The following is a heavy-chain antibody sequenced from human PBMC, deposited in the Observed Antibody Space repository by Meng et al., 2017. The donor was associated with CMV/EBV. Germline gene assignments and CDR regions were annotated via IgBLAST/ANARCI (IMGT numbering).Heavy chain of an antibody. CDR3: ARHREGLDYYYGMDV. CDR1: GFTFSSYG. J-gene: IGHJ6*02. Sequence: GESLKISCAASGFTFSSYGMHWVRQAPGKGLEWVAVIWYDGSNKYYADSVKGRFTISRDNSKNTLYLQMNSLRAEDTAVYYCARHREGLDYYYGMDVWGQGTTVTVSS. V-gene: IGHV3-33*01. CDR2: IWYDGSNK. D-gene: IGHD1-26*01.